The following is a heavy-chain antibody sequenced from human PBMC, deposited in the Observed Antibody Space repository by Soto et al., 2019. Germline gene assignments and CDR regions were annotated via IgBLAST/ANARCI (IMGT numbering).Heavy chain of an antibody. V-gene: IGHV3-30*18. CDR3: AKVPALGSSWDANWFDP. Sequence: QVQLVESGGGVVQPGRSLRLSCAASGFTFSSYGMHWVRQAPGKGLEWVAVISYDGSNKYYADSVKGRFTISRDNSKNTLYLQMNSLRAEDTAVYYCAKVPALGSSWDANWFDPWGRGTLVTVSS. CDR1: GFTFSSYG. J-gene: IGHJ5*02. D-gene: IGHD6-13*01. CDR2: ISYDGSNK.